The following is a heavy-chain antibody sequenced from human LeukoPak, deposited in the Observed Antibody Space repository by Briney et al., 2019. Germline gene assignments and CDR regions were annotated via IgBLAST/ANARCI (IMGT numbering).Heavy chain of an antibody. CDR2: ISTDGTAT. Sequence: PGGSLRLSCAASGLTLSLYWMHWVRQAPGKGLVWVSHISTDGTATTYADSVKGRFTISRHNAKSTLYLQMNSLRAEDTAVYYCVRDSNLSFDYWGQGSLVTVSS. J-gene: IGHJ4*02. CDR3: VRDSNLSFDY. V-gene: IGHV3-74*01. D-gene: IGHD1-14*01. CDR1: GLTLSLYW.